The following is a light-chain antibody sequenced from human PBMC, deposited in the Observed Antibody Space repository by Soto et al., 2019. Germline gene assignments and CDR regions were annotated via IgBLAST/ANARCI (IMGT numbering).Light chain of an antibody. CDR2: AAS. V-gene: IGKV1-39*01. CDR1: QSISSY. Sequence: DIQMTQSPSSLSASVGDRVTITCRASQSISSYLNWYQQKPGKAPKLLIYAASSLQSGVPXRFSXXXXXXXXXLTISSLQPEDFATYYCQQSYSTLIFTSGPGTKVDIK. CDR3: QQSYSTLIFT. J-gene: IGKJ3*01.